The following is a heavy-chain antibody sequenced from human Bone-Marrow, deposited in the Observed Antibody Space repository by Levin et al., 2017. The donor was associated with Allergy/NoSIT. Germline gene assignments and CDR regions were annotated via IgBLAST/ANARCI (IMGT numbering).Heavy chain of an antibody. CDR1: GFTFNQYW. CDR3: VRWQTEEIPAPGQSARAPTKFFYYSYYGVDV. J-gene: IGHJ6*02. CDR2: IKQDGTEK. Sequence: AGGSLRLSCAASGFTFNQYWMSWVRQAPGKGLEWVANIKQDGTEKYYVDSVKGRFTISRDNAKNSLFLQMNSLSAEDTAVYYCVRWQTEEIPAPGQSARAPTKFFYYSYYGVDVWVQGTAVTVSS. V-gene: IGHV3-7*01. D-gene: IGHD5-24*01.